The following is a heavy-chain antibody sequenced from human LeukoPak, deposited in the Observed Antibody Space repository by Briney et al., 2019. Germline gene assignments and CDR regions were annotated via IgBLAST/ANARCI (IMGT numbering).Heavy chain of an antibody. Sequence: PSETLSLTCTVSGGSISSSSYYWGWIRQPPGKGLEWIGSIYYSGSTYYNPSLKSRVTISVDTSKNQFSLKLSPVTAADTAVYYCARHVVNTYYYGSGSYTLDYWGQGTLVTVSS. CDR1: GGSISSSSYY. J-gene: IGHJ4*02. CDR2: IYYSGST. V-gene: IGHV4-39*01. D-gene: IGHD3-10*01. CDR3: ARHVVNTYYYGSGSYTLDY.